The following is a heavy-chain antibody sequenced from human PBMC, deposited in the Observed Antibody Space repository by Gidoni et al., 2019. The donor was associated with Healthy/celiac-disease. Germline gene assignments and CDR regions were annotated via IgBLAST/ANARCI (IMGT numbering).Heavy chain of an antibody. CDR1: GYTFTSYG. Sequence: QVQLVQSGAEVKKPGASVKVSCKASGYTFTSYGISWVRQAPGQGLEWMGWISAYNGNTNYAQKLQGRVTMTTDTSTSTAYMELRSLRSDDTAVYYCARERQGKGLYYYYYMDVWGKGTTVTVSS. J-gene: IGHJ6*03. CDR2: ISAYNGNT. CDR3: ARERQGKGLYYYYYMDV. V-gene: IGHV1-18*04.